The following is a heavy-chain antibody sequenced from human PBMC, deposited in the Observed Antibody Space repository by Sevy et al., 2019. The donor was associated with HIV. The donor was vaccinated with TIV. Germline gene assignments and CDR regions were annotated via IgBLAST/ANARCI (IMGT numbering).Heavy chain of an antibody. CDR2: IYYSGST. V-gene: IGHV4-31*03. D-gene: IGHD5-12*01. Sequence: SETLSLTCTVSGGSISSGSYYWCWIRQHPGKGLEWIGHIYYSGSTYYNPSLKSRVTMSIDTSKRQFSLNLSSVSAADTAIYYCARVVSAYGWFDPWGQRALVTVSS. CDR3: ARVVSAYGWFDP. J-gene: IGHJ5*02. CDR1: GGSISSGSYY.